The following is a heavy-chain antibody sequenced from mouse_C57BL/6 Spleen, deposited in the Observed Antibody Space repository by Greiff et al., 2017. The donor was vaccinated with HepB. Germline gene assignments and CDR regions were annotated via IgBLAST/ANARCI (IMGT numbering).Heavy chain of an antibody. CDR2: IDPSDSYT. CDR1: GYTFTSYW. J-gene: IGHJ2*01. V-gene: IGHV1-50*01. CDR3: ARTTVVGRFDY. Sequence: QVQLQQSGAELVKPGASVKLSCKASGYTFTSYWMQWVKQRPGQGLEWIGEIDPSDSYTNYNQKFKGKATLTVDTSSSTAYMQLSSLTSEDSAVYYCARTTVVGRFDYWGQGTTLTVSS. D-gene: IGHD1-1*01.